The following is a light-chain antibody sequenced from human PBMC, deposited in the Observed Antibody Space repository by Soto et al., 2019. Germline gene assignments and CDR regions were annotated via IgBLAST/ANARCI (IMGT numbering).Light chain of an antibody. J-gene: IGLJ1*01. CDR2: GNS. CDR3: QSYDSSLSGYV. Sequence: QSALTQPPSVSGAPGQRVTISCTGSSSNIGAGHDVHWYQQLPGTAPKFLIYGNSNRPSGVPDRFSGSKSGTSASLAITGLQTEDEADYYCQSYDSSLSGYVFGTGTKLTVL. V-gene: IGLV1-40*01. CDR1: SSNIGAGHD.